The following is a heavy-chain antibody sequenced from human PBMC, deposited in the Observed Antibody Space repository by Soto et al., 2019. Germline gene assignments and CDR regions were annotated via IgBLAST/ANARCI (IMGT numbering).Heavy chain of an antibody. CDR3: AERFGEASGLAS. J-gene: IGHJ4*02. Sequence: QLQLQESGSRLVKPSQTLSLTCAVSGVSITTTAYSWSWIRQPPGKGLEWIGDIYHTGIRYYNSSLKRLVIIGLDRTKNRAFLHLSVVTAEATAVYYCAERFGEASGLASWGQGALVTVSS. CDR2: IYHTGIR. V-gene: IGHV4-30-2*01. D-gene: IGHD3-10*01. CDR1: GVSITTTAYS.